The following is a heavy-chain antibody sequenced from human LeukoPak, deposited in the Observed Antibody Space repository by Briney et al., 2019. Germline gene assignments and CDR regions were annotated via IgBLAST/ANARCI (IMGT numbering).Heavy chain of an antibody. CDR3: ARSPPSSSWYPNEADY. Sequence: SETLSLTCAVYGGSFSGYYWSWIRQPPGKGLEWTGEINHSGSTNYNPSLKSRVTISVDTSKNQFSLKLSSVTAADTAVYYCARSPPSSSWYPNEADYWGQGTLVTVSS. CDR2: INHSGST. CDR1: GGSFSGYY. V-gene: IGHV4-34*01. J-gene: IGHJ4*02. D-gene: IGHD6-13*01.